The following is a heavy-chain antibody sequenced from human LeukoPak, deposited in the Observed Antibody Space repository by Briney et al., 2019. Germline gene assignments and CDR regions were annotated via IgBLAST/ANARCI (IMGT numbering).Heavy chain of an antibody. D-gene: IGHD4-17*01. CDR1: GGSISSYY. J-gene: IGHJ5*02. Sequence: SETLSLTCTVSGGSISSYYWSWIRQPPGQGLERIGYIYYTWSTNYNHYLPLRSAISVATSKTRFSLTLSSVTAADTAVYCCAANAGDGDNWFDPWGQGTLVTVSS. CDR2: IYYTWST. CDR3: AANAGDGDNWFDP. V-gene: IGHV4-59*01.